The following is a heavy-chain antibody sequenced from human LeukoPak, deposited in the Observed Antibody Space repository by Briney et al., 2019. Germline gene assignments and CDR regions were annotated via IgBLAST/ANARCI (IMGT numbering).Heavy chain of an antibody. Sequence: PGGSLRLSCAASGFTFSSYAMHWVRQAPGKGLEWVAVISYDGSNKYYADSVKGRFTISRDNSKNTLYLQMNSLRAEDTAVYYCAIGGGHGDYLLDWFDPWGQGTLVTVSS. CDR3: AIGGGHGDYLLDWFDP. D-gene: IGHD4-17*01. V-gene: IGHV3-30*04. CDR2: ISYDGSNK. CDR1: GFTFSSYA. J-gene: IGHJ5*02.